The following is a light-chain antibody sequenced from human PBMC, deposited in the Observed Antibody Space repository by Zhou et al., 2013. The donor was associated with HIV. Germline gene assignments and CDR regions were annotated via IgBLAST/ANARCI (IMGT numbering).Light chain of an antibody. J-gene: IGKJ1*01. CDR2: GAS. CDR3: QQFGTSQWT. CDR1: QSVSSSY. Sequence: EIVWTQSPGTLSLSPGERATLSCRASQSVSSSYLAWYQQKPGQAPRLLIYGASSRATGIPDRFSGSGSGTDFTLTVSRLEPEDFGVYYCQQFGTSQWTFGQGTKVEIK. V-gene: IGKV3-20*01.